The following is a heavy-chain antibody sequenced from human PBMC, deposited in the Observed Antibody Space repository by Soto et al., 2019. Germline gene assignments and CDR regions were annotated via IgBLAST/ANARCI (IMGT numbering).Heavy chain of an antibody. D-gene: IGHD3-22*01. CDR1: GGTFSSYT. Sequence: SVKVSCKASGGTFSSYTISWLRQAPGQGLEWMGRIIPILGIANYAQKFQGRVTITADKSTSTAYMELSSLRSEDTAVYYCARDAYYYDSSGYRPDVWGQAPTVTVSS. J-gene: IGHJ6*02. CDR2: IIPILGIA. CDR3: ARDAYYYDSSGYRPDV. V-gene: IGHV1-69*02.